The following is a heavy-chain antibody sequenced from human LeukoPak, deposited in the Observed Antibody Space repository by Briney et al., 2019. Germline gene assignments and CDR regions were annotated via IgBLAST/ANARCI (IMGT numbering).Heavy chain of an antibody. Sequence: SETLSLTCAVYGGSFSGYYWSWIRQPPGKGLEWIGEINHSGSTNYNPSLKSRVTISVDTSKNQFSLKLSSVTAADTAVYYCARGEDSSPPFDYWGQGTLVTVSS. CDR2: INHSGST. V-gene: IGHV4-34*01. CDR3: ARGEDSSPPFDY. CDR1: GGSFSGYY. J-gene: IGHJ4*02. D-gene: IGHD6-13*01.